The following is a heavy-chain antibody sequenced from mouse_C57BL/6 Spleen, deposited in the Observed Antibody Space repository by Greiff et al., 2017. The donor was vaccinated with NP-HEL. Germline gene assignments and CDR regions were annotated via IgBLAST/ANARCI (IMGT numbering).Heavy chain of an antibody. CDR1: GFTFSDYY. V-gene: IGHV5-12*01. Sequence: EVMLVESGGGLVQPGGSLKLSCAASGFTFSDYYMYWVRQTPEKRLEWVAYISNGGGSTYYPDTVKGRFTISRDNAKNTLYLQMSRLKSEYTAMYYCARADSAGHYFDDWGQGTTLTVSS. CDR3: ARADSAGHYFDD. D-gene: IGHD3-2*02. CDR2: ISNGGGST. J-gene: IGHJ2*01.